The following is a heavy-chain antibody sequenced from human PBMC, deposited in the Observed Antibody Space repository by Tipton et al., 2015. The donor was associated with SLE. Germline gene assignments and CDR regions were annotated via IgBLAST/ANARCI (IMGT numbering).Heavy chain of an antibody. V-gene: IGHV4-30-2*01. CDR2: IYPSGST. CDR1: GGSINSGDYS. Sequence: TLSLTCAVSGGSINSGDYSWSWIRQPPGKGLEWIGYIYPSGSTFYNPSLESRVTISLDRSKNQFSLKLSSVTAADTAVYFCARLRIVYGFHGLDYWGLGTRVTVSA. J-gene: IGHJ4*02. D-gene: IGHD2-8*01. CDR3: ARLRIVYGFHGLDY.